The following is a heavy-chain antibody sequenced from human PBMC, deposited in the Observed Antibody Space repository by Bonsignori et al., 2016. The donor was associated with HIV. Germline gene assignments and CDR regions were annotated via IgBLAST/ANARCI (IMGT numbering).Heavy chain of an antibody. Sequence: WIRQPPGKGLEWVSSISSSSSYIYYADSVKGRFTISRDNAKNSLYLQMNSLRAEDTAVYYCARYLGYYDSSGCSFDYWGQGTLVTVSS. CDR2: ISSSSSYI. D-gene: IGHD3-22*01. CDR3: ARYLGYYDSSGCSFDY. V-gene: IGHV3-21*01. J-gene: IGHJ4*02.